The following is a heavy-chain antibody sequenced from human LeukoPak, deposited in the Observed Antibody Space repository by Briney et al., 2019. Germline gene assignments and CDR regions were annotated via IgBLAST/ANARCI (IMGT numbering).Heavy chain of an antibody. D-gene: IGHD2-2*01. Sequence: ASETLSLTCTVSGGSISSGGYYWSWIRQHPGKGLEWIGYIYYSGSTYYNPSLKSRVTISVDTSKNQFSLKLSSVTAADTAVYYCARVAFTHEYQLLVNYDMDVWGQGTTVTVSS. CDR3: ARVAFTHEYQLLVNYDMDV. V-gene: IGHV4-31*03. CDR1: GGSISSGGYY. J-gene: IGHJ6*02. CDR2: IYYSGST.